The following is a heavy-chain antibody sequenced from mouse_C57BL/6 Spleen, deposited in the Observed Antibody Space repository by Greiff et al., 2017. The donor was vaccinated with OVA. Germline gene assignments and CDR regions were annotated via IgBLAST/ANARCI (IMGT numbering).Heavy chain of an antibody. CDR3: VRASANWEDYAMDY. Sequence: EVNLVESGGGLVQPKGSLKLSCAASGFTFNTYAMHWVRQAPGKGLEWVARIRSKSSNYATYYADSVKDRFTISRDDSQSMLYLQMNNLKTEDTAMYYCVRASANWEDYAMDYWGQGTSVTVSS. V-gene: IGHV10-3*01. D-gene: IGHD4-1*01. CDR1: GFTFNTYA. J-gene: IGHJ4*01. CDR2: IRSKSSNYAT.